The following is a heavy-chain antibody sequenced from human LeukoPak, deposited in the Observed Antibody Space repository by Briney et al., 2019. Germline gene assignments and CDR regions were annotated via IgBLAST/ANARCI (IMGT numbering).Heavy chain of an antibody. Sequence: SETLSLTCAVYGGSFSGYYWSWIRQPPGKGLEWIGYIYYSGSTNYNPSLKSRVTISVDTSKNQFSLKLSSVTAADTAVYYCARVRYSSGWHYYFDYWGQGTLVTVSS. CDR3: ARVRYSSGWHYYFDY. D-gene: IGHD6-19*01. CDR2: IYYSGST. J-gene: IGHJ4*02. V-gene: IGHV4-59*01. CDR1: GGSFSGYY.